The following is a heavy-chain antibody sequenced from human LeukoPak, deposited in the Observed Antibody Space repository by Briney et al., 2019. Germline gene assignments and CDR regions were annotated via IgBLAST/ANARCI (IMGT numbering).Heavy chain of an antibody. D-gene: IGHD3-10*01. CDR2: IYTSGST. CDR3: ARLGAVWFGELHAFDI. V-gene: IGHV4-4*07. Sequence: PSGTLSLTCTVSGNSFGDYYWSWIRQPAGKGLEWIGRIYTSGSTTYSPSLKSRVTMSVDTSKSQFSLNLMSVTAADTAVYYCARLGAVWFGELHAFDIWGQGTMVTVSS. CDR1: GNSFGDYY. J-gene: IGHJ3*02.